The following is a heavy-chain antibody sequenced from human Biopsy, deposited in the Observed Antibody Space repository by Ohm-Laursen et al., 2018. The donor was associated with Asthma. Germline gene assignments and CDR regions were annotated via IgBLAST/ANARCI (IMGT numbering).Heavy chain of an antibody. V-gene: IGHV1-18*01. J-gene: IGHJ6*02. Sequence: ASVKVSCKTSGNTFNSAGITWVRQALGQGLEWMGWISVYNGNTKVAQKLQDRVTMITDTSTSTAYMELRSLRSDDTAVYFCARAVDYSHYYGIDVWGQGTTVTVS. CDR3: ARAVDYSHYYGIDV. CDR1: GNTFNSAG. CDR2: ISVYNGNT. D-gene: IGHD3-10*01.